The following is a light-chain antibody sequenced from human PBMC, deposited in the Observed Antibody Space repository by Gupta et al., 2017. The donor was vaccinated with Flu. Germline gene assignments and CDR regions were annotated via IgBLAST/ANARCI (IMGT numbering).Light chain of an antibody. J-gene: IGKJ1*01. Sequence: DSQLTQYPSSLSASVGDRVTITCRASQSISNYLNWYQQKPGKAPKLLIYSASSLQGGVPSRFSGSGAGTDFTLSISSLQPEAFATYYCQQSYSTPRTFGQGTKVEIK. CDR2: SAS. V-gene: IGKV1-39*01. CDR1: QSISNY. CDR3: QQSYSTPRT.